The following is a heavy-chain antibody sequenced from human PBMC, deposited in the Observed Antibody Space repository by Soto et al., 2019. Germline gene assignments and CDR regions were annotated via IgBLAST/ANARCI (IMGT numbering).Heavy chain of an antibody. CDR2: IYHSGST. J-gene: IGHJ4*02. CDR1: GGSISSGRYS. Sequence: SETLSLTCAVSGGSISSGRYSWSWIRQPPGKGLEWIGYIYHSGSTYYNPSLKSRVTISVDRSKNQFSLKLSSVTAADTAVYYCARAFRDTAMVIFDYWGQGTLVTVSS. D-gene: IGHD5-18*01. CDR3: ARAFRDTAMVIFDY. V-gene: IGHV4-30-2*01.